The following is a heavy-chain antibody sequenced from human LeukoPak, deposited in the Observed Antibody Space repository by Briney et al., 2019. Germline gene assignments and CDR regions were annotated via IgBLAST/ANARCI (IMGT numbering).Heavy chain of an antibody. CDR2: ISSSSSYI. CDR1: GFTFSSYS. V-gene: IGHV3-21*01. D-gene: IGHD2-2*03. CDR3: ARDGYCSSTSCPTYDY. Sequence: PGGSLRLSCAASGFTFSSYSMNWVRQAPGKGLEWVSSISSSSSYIYYADSVKGRFTISRDNAKNSLYLQMNSLRAEDTAVYYCARDGYCSSTSCPTYDYWGQGTLVTVSS. J-gene: IGHJ4*02.